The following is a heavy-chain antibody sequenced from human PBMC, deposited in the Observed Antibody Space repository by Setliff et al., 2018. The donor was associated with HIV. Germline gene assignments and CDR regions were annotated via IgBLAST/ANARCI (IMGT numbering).Heavy chain of an antibody. D-gene: IGHD5-18*01. CDR1: GGSFSGYY. V-gene: IGHV4-34*01. J-gene: IGHJ4*02. Sequence: SETLSLTCAVYGGSFSGYYWSWIRQPPGKGLEWIGEINHSGSTNYNPSLKSRVTISVDTSKNQFSLKLSSVTAADTAVYYCARPAPRGYSYGHYYFDYWGQGTLVAVSS. CDR2: INHSGST. CDR3: ARPAPRGYSYGHYYFDY.